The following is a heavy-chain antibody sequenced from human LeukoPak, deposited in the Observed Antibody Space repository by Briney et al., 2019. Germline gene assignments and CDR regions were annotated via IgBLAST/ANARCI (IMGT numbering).Heavy chain of an antibody. D-gene: IGHD3-10*01. J-gene: IGHJ6*02. Sequence: GGSLRLSCAASGFTFSSYAMHWVRQAPGKGLEWVAVISYDGSNKYYADSVKGRFTISRDNSKNTLYLQMNSLRAEDTAVYYCARDHGSGSYTYYYYGMDAWGQGTTVTVSS. CDR3: ARDHGSGSYTYYYYGMDA. V-gene: IGHV3-30-3*01. CDR1: GFTFSSYA. CDR2: ISYDGSNK.